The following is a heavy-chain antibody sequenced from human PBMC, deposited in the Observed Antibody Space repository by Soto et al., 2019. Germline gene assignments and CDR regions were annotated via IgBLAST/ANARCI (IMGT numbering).Heavy chain of an antibody. Sequence: QPGGSLRLSCAASGFTFSSYAMSWVRQAPGKGLEWVSAISGSGGSTYYADSVKGRFTISRDNSKNTLYLQMNSLRAEDTAVYYCAKDTDRSTQQLVLYNWFDPWGQGTLVTVSS. CDR3: AKDTDRSTQQLVLYNWFDP. CDR2: ISGSGGST. D-gene: IGHD6-13*01. J-gene: IGHJ5*02. CDR1: GFTFSSYA. V-gene: IGHV3-23*01.